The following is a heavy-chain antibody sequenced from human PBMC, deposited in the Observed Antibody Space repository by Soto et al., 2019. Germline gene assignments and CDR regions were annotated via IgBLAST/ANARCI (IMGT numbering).Heavy chain of an antibody. J-gene: IGHJ4*02. CDR2: SYSRGST. Sequence: TLSLTCTVSGGSISSGAYYWSWIRQPPGKGLEWIGYSYSRGSTYYNPSLKSRGTISVDTYKNQFSLKLSSVTAADTAVYYCASVADCSGGRWYFSVGYWGEGSLVT. D-gene: IGHD2-15*01. CDR3: ASVADCSGGRWYFSVGY. CDR1: GGSISSGAYY. V-gene: IGHV4-30-4*01.